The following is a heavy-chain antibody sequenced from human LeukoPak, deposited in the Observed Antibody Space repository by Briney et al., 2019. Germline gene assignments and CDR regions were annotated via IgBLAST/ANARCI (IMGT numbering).Heavy chain of an antibody. CDR1: GGSISSYY. CDR2: IYYSGST. V-gene: IGHV4-59*06. J-gene: IGHJ6*03. D-gene: IGHD2-8*01. CDR3: ARAKGCTNGVCSDYYYYYMDV. Sequence: SETLSLTCTVSGGSISSYYWSWIRQHPGKGLEWIGYIYYSGSTYYNPSLKSRVTISVDTSKNQFSLKLSSVTAADTAVYYCARAKGCTNGVCSDYYYYYMDVWGKGTTVTVSS.